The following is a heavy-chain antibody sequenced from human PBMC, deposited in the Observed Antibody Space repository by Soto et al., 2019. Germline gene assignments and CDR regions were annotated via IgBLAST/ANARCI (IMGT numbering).Heavy chain of an antibody. V-gene: IGHV4-59*12. D-gene: IGHD4-17*01. Sequence: SETLSLTCTVSGGSISGYYWSWIRQPPGKGLEWIGYMYNTGSTVYNPSFKSRVTITLDRSKNQFTLRLSSMTAADAAVYYCANDYGDYRNDAFDIWSPGTRVTVSS. CDR2: MYNTGST. CDR1: GGSISGYY. J-gene: IGHJ3*02. CDR3: ANDYGDYRNDAFDI.